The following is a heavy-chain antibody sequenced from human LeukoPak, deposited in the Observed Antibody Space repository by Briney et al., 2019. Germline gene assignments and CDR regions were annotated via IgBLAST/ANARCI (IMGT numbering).Heavy chain of an antibody. CDR2: IYYTGST. J-gene: IGHJ4*02. Sequence: SETLSLTCTVSGGSISSYYWSWIRQPPGKGLESIGYIYYTGSTNYNPSLKRRVTISVDTSKNQFSLKLSSVTAADTAVYYCASTSHYYDSSGPFQYWGQGTLVTVSS. CDR3: ASTSHYYDSSGPFQY. V-gene: IGHV4-59*08. D-gene: IGHD3-22*01. CDR1: GGSISSYY.